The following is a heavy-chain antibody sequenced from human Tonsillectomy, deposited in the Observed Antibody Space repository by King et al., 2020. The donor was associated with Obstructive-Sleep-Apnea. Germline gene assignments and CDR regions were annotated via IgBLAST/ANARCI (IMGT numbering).Heavy chain of an antibody. CDR3: SRGRDAYGDWFDP. CDR1: GFTFGDYA. D-gene: IGHD3-10*01. Sequence: VQLVQSGGGLVQPGRSLRLSCTASGFTFGDYAMRWFRQAPGKGLEWVGFIRSKAYGGTTEYAASVKGRFTISRDDSKSIAYLQMNSLKTEDTAVYNCSRGRDAYGDWFDPWGQGTLVTVSS. V-gene: IGHV3-49*03. J-gene: IGHJ5*02. CDR2: IRSKAYGGTT.